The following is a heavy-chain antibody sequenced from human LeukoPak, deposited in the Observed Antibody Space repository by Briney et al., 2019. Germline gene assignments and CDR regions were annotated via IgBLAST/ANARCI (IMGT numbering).Heavy chain of an antibody. V-gene: IGHV3-23*01. Sequence: GGSLRLSCAVSGFTFSSYAMSWVRQAPGKGLEWASAFSGSGGSTYYADSVKGRFTISRDNSKNTLFLQMNSLRAEDTAVYYCAELGITMIGGVWGKGTAVTISS. J-gene: IGHJ6*04. CDR3: AELGITMIGGV. CDR2: FSGSGGST. CDR1: GFTFSSYA. D-gene: IGHD3-10*02.